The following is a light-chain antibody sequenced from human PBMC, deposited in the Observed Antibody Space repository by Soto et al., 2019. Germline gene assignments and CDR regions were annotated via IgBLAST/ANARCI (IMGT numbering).Light chain of an antibody. V-gene: IGKV3D-15*01. CDR1: QTIHSN. CDR2: AAS. Sequence: EIVMTQSQATLSVSPGERATLSCRPSQTIHSNLAWYQQRPGQAPRLIIYAASTRATGIPARFSGNGFGTEFTLTISSLQSEDVAVYYCQQYSDGPLTCGGGTQVEIK. J-gene: IGKJ4*02. CDR3: QQYSDGPLT.